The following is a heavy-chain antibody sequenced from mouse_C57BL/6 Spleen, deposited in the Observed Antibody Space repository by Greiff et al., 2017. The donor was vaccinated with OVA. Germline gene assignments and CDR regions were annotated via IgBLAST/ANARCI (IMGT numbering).Heavy chain of an antibody. Sequence: VQLQQSGAELVKPGASVKLSCTASGFNFTDYYMHWVKQRTEQGLEWIGRIDPEDGETKYAPKFQGKATLTADTSSNTAYLQLSSLTSEDTAVYYCARGYCSSYGYWGQGTTLTVSA. D-gene: IGHD1-1*01. J-gene: IGHJ2*01. CDR1: GFNFTDYY. CDR3: ARGYCSSYGY. CDR2: IDPEDGET. V-gene: IGHV14-2*01.